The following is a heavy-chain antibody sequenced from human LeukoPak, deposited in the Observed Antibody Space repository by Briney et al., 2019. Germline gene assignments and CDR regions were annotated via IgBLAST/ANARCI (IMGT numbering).Heavy chain of an antibody. CDR2: IKGDGRST. CDR1: GFTFSSHW. V-gene: IGHV3-74*01. CDR3: ARKPDYYGADY. Sequence: TGGSLRLSCAASGFTFSSHWMHWVRQAPGKGLVWLSRIKGDGRSTSYADSVKGRFTISRDNAKSTLYLQMNSLKVEDTAVYYCARKPDYYGADYWGQGTLVTVSS. J-gene: IGHJ4*02. D-gene: IGHD3-10*01.